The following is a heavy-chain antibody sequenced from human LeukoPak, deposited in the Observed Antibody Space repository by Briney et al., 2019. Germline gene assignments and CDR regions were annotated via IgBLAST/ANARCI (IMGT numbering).Heavy chain of an antibody. CDR2: ISSSGSII. J-gene: IGHJ1*01. V-gene: IGHV3-48*03. CDR1: GFTFSSHE. D-gene: IGHD4-11*01. Sequence: GGSLRLSCAASGFTFSSHELNWVRQAPGRGLEWVSYISSSGSIIYQADSVKDRFTISRDNAKKSLYLQMKNLRAEDTAVYYCARGTTFQDWGQGTLVTVSS. CDR3: ARGTTFQD.